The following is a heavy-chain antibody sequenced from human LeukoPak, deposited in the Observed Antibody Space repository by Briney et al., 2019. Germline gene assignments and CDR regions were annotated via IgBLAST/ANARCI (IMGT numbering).Heavy chain of an antibody. Sequence: PGGSPRLSCAASGFPFSRSRMHWVRQAPGKGLEFVSAISSSGDRTDYADSVKGRFSISRDNSRNTLYLQMGSLRPEDTAVYYCARDGDGYNYDYWGQGTLVTVS. D-gene: IGHD5-24*01. CDR3: ARDGDGYNYDY. J-gene: IGHJ4*02. CDR1: GFPFSRSR. CDR2: ISSSGDRT. V-gene: IGHV3-64*02.